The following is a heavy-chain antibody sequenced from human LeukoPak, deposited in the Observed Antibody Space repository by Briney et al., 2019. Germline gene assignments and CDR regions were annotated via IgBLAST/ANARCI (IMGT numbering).Heavy chain of an antibody. CDR2: IYSGGTT. Sequence: GGSLRLSCAASGFTVSTNCMTWVRQAPGKGLEWVSTIYSGGTTYYADSVMGRFTISRHNSRNTLYLQMNSMRAEDTAVYYCATVDTVMAYYFDLWGQGTLVTVSS. CDR1: GFTVSTNC. D-gene: IGHD5-18*01. CDR3: ATVDTVMAYYFDL. J-gene: IGHJ4*02. V-gene: IGHV3-53*04.